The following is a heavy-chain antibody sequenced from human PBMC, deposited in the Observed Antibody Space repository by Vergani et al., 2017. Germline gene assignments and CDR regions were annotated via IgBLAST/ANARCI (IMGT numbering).Heavy chain of an antibody. CDR2: IIPIFGTA. D-gene: IGHD6-13*01. CDR3: AGDRSSSWYRNYYYYYMDV. J-gene: IGHJ6*03. CDR1: GGTFSSYA. Sequence: QVQLVQSGAEVKKPGSSVKVSCKASGGTFSSYAISWVRQAPGQGLEWMGGIIPIFGTANYAQKFQGRVTITADESTSTAYMELSSLRSEDTAVYYCAGDRSSSWYRNYYYYYMDVWGKGTTVTVSS. V-gene: IGHV1-69*01.